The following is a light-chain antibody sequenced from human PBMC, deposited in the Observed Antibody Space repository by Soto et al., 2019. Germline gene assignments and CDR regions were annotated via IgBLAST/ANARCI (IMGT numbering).Light chain of an antibody. CDR3: LQDYNYPWT. CDR2: AAS. CDR1: QGIRND. Sequence: AIQMTQSPSSLSACVGDRVTITCRASQGIRNDLGWYQQKPGKAPELLIFAASNLQGEVPSRFSGSGSGTDFTLTISSLQPDDFATYYCLQDYNYPWTFGQGTK. J-gene: IGKJ1*01. V-gene: IGKV1-6*01.